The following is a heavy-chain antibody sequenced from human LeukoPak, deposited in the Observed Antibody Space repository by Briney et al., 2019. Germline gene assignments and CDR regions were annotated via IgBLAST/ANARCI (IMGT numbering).Heavy chain of an antibody. D-gene: IGHD4-17*01. CDR1: GGSISSYY. V-gene: IGHV4-59*01. CDR2: IYHSGST. Sequence: ETLSLTCTVSGGSISSYYWSWIRQPPGKGLEWIGYIYHSGSTNYNPSLKSRDTISVDTSKNQLSLKLNSVTAADTAVYYCARATTVTTMNVWGQGTMVTVSS. J-gene: IGHJ3*01. CDR3: ARATTVTTMNV.